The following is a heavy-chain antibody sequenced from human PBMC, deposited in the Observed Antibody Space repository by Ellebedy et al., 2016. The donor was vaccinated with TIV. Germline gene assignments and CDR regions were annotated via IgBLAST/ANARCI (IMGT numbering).Heavy chain of an antibody. CDR1: GFTFSSYS. V-gene: IGHV3-21*01. CDR3: ARDLDYYYGMDV. J-gene: IGHJ6*02. CDR2: SSSSYYI. Sequence: PGGSLRLSCAASGFTFSSYSMNWVRQAPGKGLEWVSSSSSSYYIYYADSVKGRFTFSRDNAKNSLYLQMNSLRAEDTAVYYCARDLDYYYGMDVWGQGTTVTVSS.